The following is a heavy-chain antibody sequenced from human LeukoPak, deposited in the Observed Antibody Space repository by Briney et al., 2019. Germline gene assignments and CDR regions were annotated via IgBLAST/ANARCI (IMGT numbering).Heavy chain of an antibody. J-gene: IGHJ3*02. CDR2: IYHSGST. CDR3: ASPSPIAVAGGDAFDI. D-gene: IGHD6-19*01. Sequence: SETLSLTCAVYGGSFRGYYWTWLRQSPGKGLEWLGEIYHSGSTNYNPSLKSRVTISADTSKNQFSLKLSSVTAADTAVYYCASPSPIAVAGGDAFDIWGQGTMVTVSS. CDR1: GGSFRGYY. V-gene: IGHV4-34*01.